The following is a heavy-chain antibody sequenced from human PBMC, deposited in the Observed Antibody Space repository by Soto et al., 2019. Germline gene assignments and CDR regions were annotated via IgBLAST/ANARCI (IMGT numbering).Heavy chain of an antibody. J-gene: IGHJ6*02. CDR2: MNPNSGNT. V-gene: IGHV1-8*01. CDR1: GYTFTSYD. CDR3: ASIRDYGGNTRKYYYYGMDV. Sequence: ASVKVSCKASGYTFTSYDINWVRQATGRGLEWMGWMNPNSGNTGYAQKFQGRVTMTRNTSISTAYMELSSLRSEDTAVYYCASIRDYGGNTRKYYYYGMDVWGQGTTVTVSS. D-gene: IGHD4-17*01.